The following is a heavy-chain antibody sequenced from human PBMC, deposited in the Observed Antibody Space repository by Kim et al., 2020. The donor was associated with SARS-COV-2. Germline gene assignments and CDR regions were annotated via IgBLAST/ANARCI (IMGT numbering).Heavy chain of an antibody. D-gene: IGHD2-21*02. J-gene: IGHJ4*02. Sequence: KFQGRVTITRDTSASTAYMELSSLRSEDTAVYYCATQYCGGDCYFGGADYWGQGTLVTVSS. CDR3: ATQYCGGDCYFGGADY. V-gene: IGHV1-3*01.